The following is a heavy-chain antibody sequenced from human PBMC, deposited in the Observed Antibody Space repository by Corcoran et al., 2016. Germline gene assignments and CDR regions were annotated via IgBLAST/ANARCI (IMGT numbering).Heavy chain of an antibody. Sequence: QVQLVQSGAEVKKPGASVKVSCKASGYTFTSYAMHWVRQAPGQRLEWMGWINAGNGNTKYSQKLQGRVTMTTDTSTSTAYMELRSLRSDDTAVYYCARDLGLGYCSSTSCYTWIYWGQGTLVTVSS. D-gene: IGHD2-2*02. CDR3: ARDLGLGYCSSTSCYTWIY. CDR2: INAGNGNT. V-gene: IGHV1-3*01. J-gene: IGHJ4*02. CDR1: GYTFTSYA.